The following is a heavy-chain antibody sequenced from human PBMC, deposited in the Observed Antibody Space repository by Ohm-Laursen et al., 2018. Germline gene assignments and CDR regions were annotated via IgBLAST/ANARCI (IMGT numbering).Heavy chain of an antibody. CDR3: ARGLWWFDP. CDR2: IYHSGST. V-gene: IGHV4-38-2*02. J-gene: IGHJ5*02. CDR1: GDSISSYY. Sequence: SDTLSLTCTVSGDSISSYYWSWIRQPPGKGLEWIGTIYHSGSTYYNPSLKSRVTISVDTSKNQFSLKLSSVTAADTALYYCARGLWWFDPWGQGTLVTVSS.